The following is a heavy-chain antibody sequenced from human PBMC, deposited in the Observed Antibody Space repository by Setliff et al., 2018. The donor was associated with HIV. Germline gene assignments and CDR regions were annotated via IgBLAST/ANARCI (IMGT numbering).Heavy chain of an antibody. V-gene: IGHV4-39*07. Sequence: TLSLTCSVSGGSMRSNIYYWGWIRLFPTKGLEWIGSIHLSDTYYNPSLKSRVTISVDTSKDQFSLKLTSLTAADTAVYYCARSSMAGFDYWGQGKLVTVSS. J-gene: IGHJ4*02. CDR1: GGSMRSNIYY. D-gene: IGHD6-19*01. CDR3: ARSSMAGFDY. CDR2: IHLSDT.